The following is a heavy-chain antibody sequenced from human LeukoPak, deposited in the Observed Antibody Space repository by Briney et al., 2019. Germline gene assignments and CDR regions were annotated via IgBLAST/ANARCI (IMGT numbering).Heavy chain of an antibody. V-gene: IGHV3-9*01. D-gene: IGHD3-16*01. Sequence: PGGSLRLSCAASGLTFDDYAMHWVRQAPGKGLEWVSGISWNSGSIGYADSVKGRFTISRDNSKNTVYLQMNSLRAEDTAVYYCARNIPVTRWGYWGQGTLVTVSS. J-gene: IGHJ4*02. CDR1: GLTFDDYA. CDR2: ISWNSGSI. CDR3: ARNIPVTRWGY.